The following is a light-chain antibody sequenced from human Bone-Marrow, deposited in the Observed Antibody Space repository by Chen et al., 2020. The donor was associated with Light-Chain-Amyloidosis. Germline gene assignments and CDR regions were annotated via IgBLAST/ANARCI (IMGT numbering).Light chain of an antibody. CDR1: SSDVGSYNY. CDR3: SSYARSTTVI. Sequence: QSALTQPASVSGSPGQSITISCTGTSSDVGSYNYVSCYQQHPGKAPKLMIYDVSNRPSGVSNRFSGSKSGNTASLTISGLQAEDEADYYCSSYARSTTVIFGGGTKLTVL. J-gene: IGLJ2*01. V-gene: IGLV2-14*03. CDR2: DVS.